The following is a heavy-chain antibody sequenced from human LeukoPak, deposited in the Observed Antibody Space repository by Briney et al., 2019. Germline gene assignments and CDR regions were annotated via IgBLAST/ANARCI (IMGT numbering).Heavy chain of an antibody. D-gene: IGHD3-10*01. J-gene: IGHJ6*03. CDR3: ARNTPYGSGRRYYYMDV. V-gene: IGHV1-24*01. Sequence: ASVKVSCKVSGHTLTELSMHWVRQAPGKGLEWMGGFDPEDGETIYAQKFQGRVTITADESTSTAYMELSSLRSEDTAVYYCARNTPYGSGRRYYYMDVWGKGTTVTVSS. CDR2: FDPEDGET. CDR1: GHTLTELS.